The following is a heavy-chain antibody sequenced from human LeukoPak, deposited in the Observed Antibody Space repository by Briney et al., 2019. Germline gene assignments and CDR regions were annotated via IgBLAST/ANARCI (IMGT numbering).Heavy chain of an antibody. J-gene: IGHJ4*02. CDR1: GGSISSYY. CDR2: IYYSGST. Sequence: SETLSLTCTVSGGSISSYYWSWIRQPPGKGLEWIGYIYYSGSTNYNPSPKSRLTISVDTSKNQFSLKLSSVTAAGTAVYHCGRAPAVAGHFDDWGQGTPVTVSS. V-gene: IGHV4-59*01. D-gene: IGHD6-19*01. CDR3: GRAPAVAGHFDD.